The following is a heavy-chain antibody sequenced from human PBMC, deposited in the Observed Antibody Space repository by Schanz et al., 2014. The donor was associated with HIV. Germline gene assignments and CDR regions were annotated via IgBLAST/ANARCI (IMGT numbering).Heavy chain of an antibody. V-gene: IGHV3-21*04. CDR1: GFTYRNYG. Sequence: VQLVESGGGVVRPGRSLRLSCAASGFTYRNYGMHWVRQAPGKGLEWVSSISSSSTYIYYADSVKGRFTISRDNAKNSLYLHMNSLRAEDTAVYYCARVFGRTYGLPDYWGQGTLVTVSS. D-gene: IGHD3-10*01. J-gene: IGHJ4*02. CDR3: ARVFGRTYGLPDY. CDR2: ISSSSTYI.